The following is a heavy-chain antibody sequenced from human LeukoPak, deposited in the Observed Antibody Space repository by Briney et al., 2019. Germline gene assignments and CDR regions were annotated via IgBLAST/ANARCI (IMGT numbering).Heavy chain of an antibody. CDR2: IIPIFGTA. CDR1: GGTFSSSA. CDR3: ARSSLYSSSWYEPPSLGEDY. D-gene: IGHD6-13*01. Sequence: SVKVSCKASGGTFSSSAISWVRQAPGQGLEWMGGIIPIFGTANYAQKFQGRVTITADESTSTAYMELSSLRSEDTAVYYCARSSLYSSSWYEPPSLGEDYWGQGTLVTVSS. J-gene: IGHJ4*02. V-gene: IGHV1-69*01.